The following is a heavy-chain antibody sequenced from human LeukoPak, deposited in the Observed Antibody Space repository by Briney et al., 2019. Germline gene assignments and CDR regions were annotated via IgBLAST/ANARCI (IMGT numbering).Heavy chain of an antibody. J-gene: IGHJ6*03. CDR3: ARELRFLEWLPDYMDV. V-gene: IGHV1-2*02. CDR2: INPNSGGT. CDR1: GYTFTGYY. D-gene: IGHD3-3*01. Sequence: ASVKVSCKASGYTFTGYYMHWVRQAPGQGLEWMGWINPNSGGTNYAQKFQGRVTMTRDTSISTAYMELSRLRSDDTAVYYCARELRFLEWLPDYMDVWGKGTTVTVSS.